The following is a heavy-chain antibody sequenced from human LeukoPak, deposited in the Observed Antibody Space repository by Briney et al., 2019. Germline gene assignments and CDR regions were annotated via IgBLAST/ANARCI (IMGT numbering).Heavy chain of an antibody. D-gene: IGHD3-10*01. J-gene: IGHJ4*02. V-gene: IGHV4-59*08. Sequence: SETLSLTCTVPGVSITTYYWSWIRQPPGKGLEWIGYIYHSGSTYYNPSLKSRVTISVDTSKNQFSLKLSSVTAADTAVYYCASGGYYGSGSYLGYWGQGTLVTVSS. CDR2: IYHSGST. CDR1: GVSITTYY. CDR3: ASGGYYGSGSYLGY.